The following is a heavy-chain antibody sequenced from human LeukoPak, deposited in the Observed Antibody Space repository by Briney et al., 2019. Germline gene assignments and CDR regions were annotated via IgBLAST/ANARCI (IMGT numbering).Heavy chain of an antibody. D-gene: IGHD3-10*01. CDR3: ARDGGLLWFGEPPQGAFDI. V-gene: IGHV4-59*01. CDR1: GGSISSYY. Sequence: PSETLSLTCTVSGGSISSYYWSWIRQPPGKGLEWIGYIYYSGSTNYNPSLKSRVTISVDTSKNQFSLKLSSVTAADTAVYYCARDGGLLWFGEPPQGAFDIWGQGTMVTVSS. J-gene: IGHJ3*02. CDR2: IYYSGST.